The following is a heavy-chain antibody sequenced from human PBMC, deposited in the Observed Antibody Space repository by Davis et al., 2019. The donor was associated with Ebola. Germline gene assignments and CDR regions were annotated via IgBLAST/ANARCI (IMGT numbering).Heavy chain of an antibody. Sequence: PGGSLRLSCAASGFTFSSYWMHWVRQAPGKGLVWVSRINSDGRSTNYADSVKGRFTISRDNAKNTLYLQMNSLRAEDTALYYCARGGSGSVRGLDYWGQGTLATVSS. CDR1: GFTFSSYW. J-gene: IGHJ4*02. CDR2: INSDGRST. CDR3: ARGGSGSVRGLDY. V-gene: IGHV3-74*01. D-gene: IGHD1-26*01.